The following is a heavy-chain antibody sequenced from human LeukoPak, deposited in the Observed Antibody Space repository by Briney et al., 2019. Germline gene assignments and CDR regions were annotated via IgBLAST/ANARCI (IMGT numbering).Heavy chain of an antibody. CDR1: GFTFSSYW. J-gene: IGHJ4*02. Sequence: GGSLRLSCAASGFTFSSYWMSWVRQAPGKGLEWVANMKQDGSEKYYVDSVKGRFTISRDNAKNSLYLQMNSLRAEDTAVYYCARVYSSSWYYFDYWGQGTLVTVSS. CDR2: MKQDGSEK. V-gene: IGHV3-7*01. D-gene: IGHD6-13*01. CDR3: ARVYSSSWYYFDY.